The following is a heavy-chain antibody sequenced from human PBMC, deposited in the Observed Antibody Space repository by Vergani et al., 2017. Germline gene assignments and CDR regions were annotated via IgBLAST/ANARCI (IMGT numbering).Heavy chain of an antibody. Sequence: QVQLMQSGAEVKKPGSSVKVSCKASGGTFSSYAISWVRQAPGQGLEWMGGLIPIFGTANYAQKFQGRVTITADESTSTAYMELSSLRSEDTAVYYCARDDCSGGSCYEDGYWGQGTLVTVSS. V-gene: IGHV1-69*12. J-gene: IGHJ4*02. CDR3: ARDDCSGGSCYEDGY. CDR1: GGTFSSYA. D-gene: IGHD2-15*01. CDR2: LIPIFGTA.